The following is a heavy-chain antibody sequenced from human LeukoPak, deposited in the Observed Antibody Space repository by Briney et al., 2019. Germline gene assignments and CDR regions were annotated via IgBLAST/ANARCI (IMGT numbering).Heavy chain of an antibody. J-gene: IGHJ6*04. Sequence: GGSLRLSCAASGFTFSNYEMNWVRQAPGKGLEWVSYITSSGSTIYYAASVKGRFTISRDNSKNSLYLQMNSLRAEDTAVYYCARDSRDILTGYLSGMDVWGKGPTVTVFS. CDR1: GFTFSNYE. V-gene: IGHV3-48*03. D-gene: IGHD3-9*01. CDR3: ARDSRDILTGYLSGMDV. CDR2: ITSSGSTI.